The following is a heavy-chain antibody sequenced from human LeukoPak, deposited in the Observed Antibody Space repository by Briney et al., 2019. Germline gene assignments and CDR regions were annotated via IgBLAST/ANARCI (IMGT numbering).Heavy chain of an antibody. CDR2: IYYSGST. V-gene: IGHV4-39*07. J-gene: IGHJ4*02. Sequence: PSETLSLTCTVSGGSISSTTYYWAWIRQPPGKGLEYIGSIYYSGSTYDNPSFKSRLTISVDTSQNQFSLKLSSVTAADTAVYYCARDTGGRRRFDYWGQGTLVTVSS. CDR3: ARDTGGRRRFDY. CDR1: GGSISSTTYY. D-gene: IGHD3-16*01.